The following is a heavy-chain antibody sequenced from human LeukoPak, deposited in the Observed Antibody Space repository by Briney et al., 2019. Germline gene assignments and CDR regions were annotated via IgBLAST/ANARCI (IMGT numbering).Heavy chain of an antibody. CDR1: GFTFTTQG. CDR2: IQTHGNDK. Sequence: GGSLRLSCAASGFTFTTQGMHWVRRAPGKGLEWVTFIQTHGNDKRYADSVKGRFTVSRDNAKNTLYLQINSLRAEDTAMYYCARESGRSRVGELLRDWGQGTLVTVSS. D-gene: IGHD3-10*01. CDR3: ARESGRSRVGELLRD. J-gene: IGHJ4*02. V-gene: IGHV3-30*02.